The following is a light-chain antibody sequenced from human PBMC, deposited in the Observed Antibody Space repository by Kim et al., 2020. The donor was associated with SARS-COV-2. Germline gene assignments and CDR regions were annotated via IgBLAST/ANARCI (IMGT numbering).Light chain of an antibody. J-gene: IGLJ3*02. CDR1: SSDVGGYNY. CDR2: EVS. Sequence: GQSVTISCTGTSSDVGGYNYGAWYQQHPGKAPKLMINEVSRRPSGVPDRFSGSKSGNTASLTVSGLQAEDEADYYCSSYAGSNIWVFGGGTQLTVL. CDR3: SSYAGSNIWV. V-gene: IGLV2-8*01.